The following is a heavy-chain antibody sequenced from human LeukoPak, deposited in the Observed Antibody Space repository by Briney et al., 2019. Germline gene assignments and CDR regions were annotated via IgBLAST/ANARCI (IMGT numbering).Heavy chain of an antibody. V-gene: IGHV3-21*01. J-gene: IGHJ3*02. CDR2: ISTSSSYI. Sequence: GGSLRLSCAASGFTFSSYSMNWVRQAPGKGLEWVSFISTSSSYIHYADSVKGRFTISRDNAKKSLYLEMNSLRAEDTAVYYCARVVDTAMVLYGAFDIWGQGTMVTVSS. CDR3: ARVVDTAMVLYGAFDI. CDR1: GFTFSSYS. D-gene: IGHD5-18*01.